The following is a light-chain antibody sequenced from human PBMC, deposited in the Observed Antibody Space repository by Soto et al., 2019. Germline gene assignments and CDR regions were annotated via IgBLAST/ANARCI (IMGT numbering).Light chain of an antibody. V-gene: IGKV4-1*01. CDR3: QQYFDVPFT. CDR1: RSVLYKSNNKNH. J-gene: IGKJ5*01. CDR2: WAS. Sequence: DIVMTHSPDSLAVSLGERATMNCKCSRSVLYKSNNKNHLAWYQQKPGQPPQLIIYWASTRESGVPERFSGSGSGTDFTLTISSLEAEDVAFYWCQQYFDVPFTFGGGTRLEI.